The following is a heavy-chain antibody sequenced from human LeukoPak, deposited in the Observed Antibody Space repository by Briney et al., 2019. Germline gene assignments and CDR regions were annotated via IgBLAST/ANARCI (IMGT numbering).Heavy chain of an antibody. CDR3: AKLRDPSSWSYFDY. Sequence: GGSLRLSCAASGFTFSSYVMNWVRQAPGKGLEWVAVISYAGTNKYYADSVKGRFTISRDNSKNTLYLQMNSLRAEDTAVYYCAKLRDPSSWSYFDYWGQGTLVTVSS. CDR1: GFTFSSYV. V-gene: IGHV3-30*04. J-gene: IGHJ4*02. D-gene: IGHD6-13*01. CDR2: ISYAGTNK.